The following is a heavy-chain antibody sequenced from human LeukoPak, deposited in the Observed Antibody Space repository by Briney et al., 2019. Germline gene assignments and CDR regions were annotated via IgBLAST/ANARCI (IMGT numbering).Heavy chain of an antibody. V-gene: IGHV4-59*01. Sequence: SETLSLTCTVSGGSISSYYWSWIRQPPGKGLKWIGYIYYSGSTNYNPSLKSRVTISVDTSKNQFSLKLSSVTAADTAVYYCARGSLFWSGYPDYWGQGTLVTVSS. CDR2: IYYSGST. D-gene: IGHD3-3*01. CDR3: ARGSLFWSGYPDY. CDR1: GGSISSYY. J-gene: IGHJ4*02.